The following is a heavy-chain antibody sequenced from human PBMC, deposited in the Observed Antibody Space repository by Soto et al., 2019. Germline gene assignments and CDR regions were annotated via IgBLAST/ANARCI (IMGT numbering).Heavy chain of an antibody. V-gene: IGHV3-23*01. CDR1: GFTFSGYA. CDR3: AKARVEPYYMDV. Sequence: GGSLRLSCAASGFTFSGYAMSWVRQAPGKGLEWVPAISGSGGSTYYADSVKGRFTISRDNSKNTLYLQMNSLRAEDTAVYYCAKARVEPYYMDVWGKGTTVTSP. J-gene: IGHJ6*03. D-gene: IGHD1-1*01. CDR2: ISGSGGST.